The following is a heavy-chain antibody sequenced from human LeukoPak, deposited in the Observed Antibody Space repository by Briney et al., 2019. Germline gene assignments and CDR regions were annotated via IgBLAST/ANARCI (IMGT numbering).Heavy chain of an antibody. CDR3: AKGGYGDYLV. CDR1: GLTFSNTA. J-gene: IGHJ4*02. D-gene: IGHD4-17*01. V-gene: IGHV3-30*02. CDR2: IRYDGSNK. Sequence: GGSLRLSCAASGLTFSNTAMHWVRQAPGKGLEWVAFIRYDGSNKYYADSVKGRFTISRDNSKNTLYLQMNSLRAEDTAVYYCAKGGYGDYLVWGQGTLVTVSS.